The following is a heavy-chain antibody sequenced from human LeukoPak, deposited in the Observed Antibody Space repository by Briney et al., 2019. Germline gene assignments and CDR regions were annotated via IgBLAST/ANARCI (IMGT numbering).Heavy chain of an antibody. J-gene: IGHJ4*02. V-gene: IGHV3-30*02. CDR1: GFIFSSYA. Sequence: GGSLRLSCAASGFIFSSYAMHWVRQTPGKGLEWVAFISSDGRNTFHADSVKSRFTISRDNSKNTLYLQMNTLTTEDTSVYYCAKETLPLGLGFDYWGQGTLVTVSS. CDR2: ISSDGRNT. D-gene: IGHD3/OR15-3a*01. CDR3: AKETLPLGLGFDY.